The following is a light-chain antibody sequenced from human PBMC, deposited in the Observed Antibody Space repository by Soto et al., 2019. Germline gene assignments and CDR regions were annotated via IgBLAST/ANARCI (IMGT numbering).Light chain of an antibody. CDR1: SSDDGGYNY. CDR3: SSYAGSNNYV. J-gene: IGLJ1*01. CDR2: EVS. V-gene: IGLV2-8*01. Sequence: QSVLTQPPSASGSPGQSVTISCTGTSSDDGGYNYVSWYQQHPGKAPKLMIYEVSKRPSGVPDRFSGSKSGNTASLTVSGLQAEDEADYYCSSYAGSNNYVFGTGTKVTV.